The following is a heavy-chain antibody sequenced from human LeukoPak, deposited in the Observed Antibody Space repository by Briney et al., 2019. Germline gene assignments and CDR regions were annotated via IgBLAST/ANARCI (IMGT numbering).Heavy chain of an antibody. V-gene: IGHV1-46*01. Sequence: ASVKVSCKASGYTFTSYYMHWVRQAPGQGLEWMGIINPSGGSTSYAQKFQGRVTMTRDTSTSTVYMELSSLRSEDTAVYYCARVRRRGSSGELGGFDYWGQGTLVTVSS. CDR2: INPSGGST. J-gene: IGHJ4*02. D-gene: IGHD7-27*01. CDR1: GYTFTSYY. CDR3: ARVRRRGSSGELGGFDY.